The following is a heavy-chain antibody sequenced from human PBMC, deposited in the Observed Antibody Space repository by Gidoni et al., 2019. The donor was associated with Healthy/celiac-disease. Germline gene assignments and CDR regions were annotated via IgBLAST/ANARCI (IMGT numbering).Heavy chain of an antibody. CDR1: GFTFSSYA. J-gene: IGHJ4*02. Sequence: EVQLVESGGGLVQPGGSLRLSCAASGFTFSSYAMSWVRQAPGKGLEWVSAISGSGGSTYYADSVKGRFTISRDNSKNTLYRQMNSLRAEDTAVYYCAKDLPGWELLGTLLDYWGQGTLVTVSS. D-gene: IGHD1-26*01. CDR3: AKDLPGWELLGTLLDY. CDR2: ISGSGGST. V-gene: IGHV3-23*04.